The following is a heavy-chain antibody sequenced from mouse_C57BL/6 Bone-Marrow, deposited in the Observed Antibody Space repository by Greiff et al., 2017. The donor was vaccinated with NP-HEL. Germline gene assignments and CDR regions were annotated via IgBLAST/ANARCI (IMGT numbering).Heavy chain of an antibody. J-gene: IGHJ4*01. CDR2: ISYDGSN. D-gene: IGHD2-5*01. CDR3: ARDGAYYSNFYYAMDY. CDR1: GYSITSGYY. Sequence: EVQLVESGPGLVKPSQSLSLSCSVTGYSITSGYYWNWIRQFPGNKLEWMGYISYDGSNNYNPTLKNRISITRDTSKNQFFLKLNSVTTEDTATCYCARDGAYYSNFYYAMDYWGQGTSVTVSS. V-gene: IGHV3-6*01.